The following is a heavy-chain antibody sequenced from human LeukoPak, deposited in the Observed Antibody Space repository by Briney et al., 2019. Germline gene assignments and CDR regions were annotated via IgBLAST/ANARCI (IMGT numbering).Heavy chain of an antibody. CDR1: GGTFSSYA. V-gene: IGHV1-69*04. J-gene: IGHJ4*02. D-gene: IGHD3-10*01. CDR3: ARVVRFGELSNQTEIDY. CDR2: IIPILGIA. Sequence: SVKVSCKASGGTFSSYAISWVRQAPGQGLEWMGRIIPILGIANYAQKFQGRVTITADKSTSTAYMELSSLRSEDTAVYYCARVVRFGELSNQTEIDYWGQGTLVTVSA.